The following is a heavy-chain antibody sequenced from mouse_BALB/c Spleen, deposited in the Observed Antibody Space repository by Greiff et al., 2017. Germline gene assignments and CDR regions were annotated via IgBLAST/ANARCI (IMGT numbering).Heavy chain of an antibody. Sequence: QVQLQQSGAELARPGASVKLSCKASGYTFTSYWMQWVKQRPGQGLEWIGAIYPGDGDTRYTQKFKGKATLTADKSSSTAYMQLSSLASEDSAVYYCARNYRYDAWFAYWGQGTLVTVSA. CDR2: IYPGDGDT. J-gene: IGHJ3*01. CDR1: GYTFTSYW. CDR3: ARNYRYDAWFAY. D-gene: IGHD2-14*01. V-gene: IGHV1-87*01.